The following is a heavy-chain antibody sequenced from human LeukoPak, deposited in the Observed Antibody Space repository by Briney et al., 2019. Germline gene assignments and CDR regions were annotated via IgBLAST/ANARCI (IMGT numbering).Heavy chain of an antibody. J-gene: IGHJ6*02. D-gene: IGHD6-19*01. CDR1: GFTVTDNY. V-gene: IGHV3-30*03. Sequence: GGSLRLSCAASGFTVTDNYMNWVRQSSGKGLEWVAIISYDGNDYYADSVKGRFIISRDNSKNTLYLQMNSLGTEDTAVYYCASGAYRSHYYYPMDVWGQGTTVTVSS. CDR2: ISYDGND. CDR3: ASGAYRSHYYYPMDV.